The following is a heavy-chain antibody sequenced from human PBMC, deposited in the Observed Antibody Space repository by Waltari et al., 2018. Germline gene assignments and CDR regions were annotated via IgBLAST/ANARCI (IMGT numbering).Heavy chain of an antibody. V-gene: IGHV1-69-2*01. CDR3: ATGIWGSYRYTVEY. CDR1: GYTSTDYY. D-gene: IGHD3-16*02. CDR2: GDPEEGET. Sequence: EVQLVQSGAEVKKPGATVKISCKVSGYTSTDYYMHWLPQAPGKGLEWMGLGDPEEGETKCAEKFQGRVTTSADRSTDTADMELRRLRAEDTAVYYCATGIWGSYRYTVEYCGQGTLVTVSA. J-gene: IGHJ4*02.